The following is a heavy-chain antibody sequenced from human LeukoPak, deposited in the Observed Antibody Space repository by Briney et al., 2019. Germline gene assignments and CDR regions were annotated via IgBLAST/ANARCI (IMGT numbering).Heavy chain of an antibody. CDR1: GGTFSGYY. J-gene: IGHJ4*02. CDR3: VIFPGY. D-gene: IGHD2/OR15-2a*01. V-gene: IGHV4-34*08. CDR2: INHRGRT. Sequence: SETLSLTCAVSGGTFSGYYWTWIRQPPGEGLEWIGEINHRGRTNYNPSLKSRVTISVDTSKNQCSLKLRSVTAADTAVYYCVIFPGYWGQGTLVTVSS.